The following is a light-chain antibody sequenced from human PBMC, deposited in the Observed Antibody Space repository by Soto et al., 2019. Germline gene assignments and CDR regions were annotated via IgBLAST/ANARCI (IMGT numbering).Light chain of an antibody. CDR2: DAS. CDR1: QSMSSY. CDR3: QQRSSWPLT. V-gene: IGKV3-11*01. Sequence: EIVLTQSPATLSLSAGERATLSCRASQSMSSYLAWYQQKPGQAPRLLIYDASKRATGIQARFSGSGSGTDFTLTISSLEPEDFAVYYCQQRSSWPLTFGGGTKVEIK. J-gene: IGKJ4*01.